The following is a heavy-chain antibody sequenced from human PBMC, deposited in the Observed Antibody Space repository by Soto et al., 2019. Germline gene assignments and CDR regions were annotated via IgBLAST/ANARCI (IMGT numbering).Heavy chain of an antibody. D-gene: IGHD5-12*01. V-gene: IGHV4-39*01. CDR1: GRSISEINSY. CDR3: ARPEGGYGSGYSWFDP. J-gene: IGHJ5*02. CDR2: IHHTGST. Sequence: KPSETLSLTCSVSGRSISEINSYWGWIRQTPGEGLEWIGTIHHTGSTYYNPSLKSRVIISLDTSKNQFSLKLSSVTAADTALYYCARPEGGYGSGYSWFDPWGQGSRGTVS.